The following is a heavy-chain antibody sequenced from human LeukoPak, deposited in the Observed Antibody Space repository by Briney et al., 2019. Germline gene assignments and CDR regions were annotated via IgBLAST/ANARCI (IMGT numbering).Heavy chain of an antibody. D-gene: IGHD2-2*01. CDR3: ATRERYCSSTSCYEWFDP. CDR2: ISDSGGST. Sequence: GGSLRLSCAASGFTFSTYAMSWVRQAPGKGLEWVSGISDSGGSTYYADSVEGRFTISRDNSKNTLYLQMNSLRAEDTAVYYCATRERYCSSTSCYEWFDPWGQGTLVTVSS. V-gene: IGHV3-23*01. J-gene: IGHJ5*02. CDR1: GFTFSTYA.